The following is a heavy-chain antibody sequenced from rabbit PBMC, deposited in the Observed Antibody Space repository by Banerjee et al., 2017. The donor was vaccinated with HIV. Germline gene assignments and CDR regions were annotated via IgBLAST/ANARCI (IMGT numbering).Heavy chain of an antibody. CDR2: IYAGGSGST. CDR3: AREDSSNTYYYL. J-gene: IGHJ6*01. V-gene: IGHV1S45*01. Sequence: QEQLKETGGGLVQPGGSLTLSCKASGFDVSSYYMSWVRQAPGRGLEWIGIIYAGGSGSTYYASWAKGRFTISKTSTTVTLQMTSLTAADTATYFCAREDSSNTYYYLWGQGTLVTVS. CDR1: GFDVSSYYM. D-gene: IGHD1-1*01.